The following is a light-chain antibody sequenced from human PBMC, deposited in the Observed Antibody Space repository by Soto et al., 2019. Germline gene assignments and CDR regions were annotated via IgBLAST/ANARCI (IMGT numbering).Light chain of an antibody. J-gene: IGLJ2*01. CDR2: GNS. V-gene: IGLV1-40*01. CDR3: QSYDSSLSGVV. CDR1: TSKIGAGYD. Sequence: QSVLTQPPSVSGAPGQRVTISGTGGTSKIGAGYDVHWYQQLPGTAPKLLIYGNSNRPSGVPDRFSGSKSGTSASLAITGLQAEDEADYYCQSYDSSLSGVVFGGGTKLTVL.